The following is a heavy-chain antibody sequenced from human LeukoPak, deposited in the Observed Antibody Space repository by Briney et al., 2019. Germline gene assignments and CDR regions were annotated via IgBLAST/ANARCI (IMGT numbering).Heavy chain of an antibody. V-gene: IGHV3-30-3*01. CDR2: ISHDGNNK. D-gene: IGHD3-22*01. CDR3: ARVAYENYYDSSGYYSYAFDL. Sequence: GGSLRLSCAASGFTFSTYAMHWVRQAPGKGLEWVAVISHDGNNKYYADSVKGRFTISRDNSKSTLFLQIDSLTAEHTAVYYCARVAYENYYDSSGYYSYAFDLWGQGTMVTVPS. CDR1: GFTFSTYA. J-gene: IGHJ3*01.